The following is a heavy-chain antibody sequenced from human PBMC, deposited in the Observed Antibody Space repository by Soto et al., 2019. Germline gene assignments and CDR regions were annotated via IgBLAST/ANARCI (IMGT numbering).Heavy chain of an antibody. J-gene: IGHJ6*02. CDR2: INPSGGST. CDR1: GYTFTSYY. CDR3: ARDLGENGVAPPGFYGMDV. Sequence: ASVKVSCKASGYTFTSYYMHWVRQAPGQGLEWMGIINPSGGSTSYAQKFQGRVTMTRDTSTSTVYMELSSLRSEDTAVYYCARDLGENGVAPPGFYGMDVWGQGTTVTVSS. V-gene: IGHV1-46*01. D-gene: IGHD2-8*01.